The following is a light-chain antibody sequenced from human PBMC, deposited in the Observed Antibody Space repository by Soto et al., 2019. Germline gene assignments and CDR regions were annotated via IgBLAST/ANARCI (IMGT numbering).Light chain of an antibody. CDR3: QQLNSFPIP. J-gene: IGKJ3*01. Sequence: IQLTQSPSSLSASVGDRVTISCRASKGLANFLAWYQQKPGKAPKLLIYGASTLQSGVPSRFSCSGSGTGFTLTISSLQPEDFATYYCQQLNSFPIPFGPGTKVDIK. CDR2: GAS. CDR1: KGLANF. V-gene: IGKV1-9*01.